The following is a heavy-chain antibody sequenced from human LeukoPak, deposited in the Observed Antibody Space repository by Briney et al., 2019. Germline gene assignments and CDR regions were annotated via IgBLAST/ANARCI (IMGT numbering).Heavy chain of an antibody. Sequence: PSETLSLTCTVSGGSISSSSYYWGWIRQPPGKGLEWIGSIYYSGSTYYNPSLKSRVTISVDTSKNQFSLKLSSVTAPDTAVYYCPRDNYYDSSGYSIDYWGQGTLVTVSS. CDR2: IYYSGST. D-gene: IGHD3-22*01. J-gene: IGHJ4*02. V-gene: IGHV4-39*07. CDR1: GGSISSSSYY. CDR3: PRDNYYDSSGYSIDY.